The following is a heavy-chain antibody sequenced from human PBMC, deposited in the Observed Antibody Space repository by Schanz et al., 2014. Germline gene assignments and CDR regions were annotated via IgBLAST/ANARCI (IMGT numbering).Heavy chain of an antibody. D-gene: IGHD2-15*01. CDR2: ISHDGNNK. Sequence: VHLVESGGGVVQPGRSLRLSCAASGFTFGSYPIHWVRQAPGKGLEWVAVISHDGNNKYYGDSVKGRFTISRDNSKNPVYLLMNSLRVEDTAVYYCARVVAAAPQGCNYWGRGTLVTVSS. V-gene: IGHV3-30*04. CDR1: GFTFGSYP. CDR3: ARVVAAAPQGCNY. J-gene: IGHJ4*02.